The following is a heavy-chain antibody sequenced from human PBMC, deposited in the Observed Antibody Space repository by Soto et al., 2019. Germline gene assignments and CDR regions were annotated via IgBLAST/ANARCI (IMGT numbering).Heavy chain of an antibody. J-gene: IGHJ6*02. Sequence: SETLSLTCTVSGASIDRSNYYWDWIRQPPGKGQEWIGTTYYNGNAYYNPSLKSRVTMSVDTSKNQFSLKLISVTAADTAVYYCAREGALLYGGNPDYYYTVGVWGQGTTVTVSS. V-gene: IGHV4-39*02. D-gene: IGHD4-17*01. CDR2: TYYNGNA. CDR3: AREGALLYGGNPDYYYTVGV. CDR1: GASIDRSNYY.